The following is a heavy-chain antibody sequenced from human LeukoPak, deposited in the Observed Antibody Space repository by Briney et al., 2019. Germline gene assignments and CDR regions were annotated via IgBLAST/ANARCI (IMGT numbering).Heavy chain of an antibody. CDR2: ISASGGST. CDR1: GFTFSSYA. D-gene: IGHD2-15*01. J-gene: IGHJ3*02. CDR3: ARGGVVYPDSFDI. V-gene: IGHV3-23*01. Sequence: GGSLRLSCAASGFTFSSYAMTWVRQAPGKGLEWVSVISASGGSTYYADSVKGRFTNSRDKSKNTLYLQMNSLRAEDMAVYYCARGGVVYPDSFDIWGRGTMVTVSS.